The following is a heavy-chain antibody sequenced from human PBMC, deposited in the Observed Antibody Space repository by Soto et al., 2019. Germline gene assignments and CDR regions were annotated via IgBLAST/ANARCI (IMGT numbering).Heavy chain of an antibody. V-gene: IGHV2-5*01. Sequence: QITLKESGPTLVKPTQTLTVTCTFSGFSLSTSGACVGWIRQSPGKAPEWLALIPWKDEKRYKPGLKSRLTITKDTSKNQVVLTMTDLDPVDTATYFCAHRYGGNYYRWYFDSWGQGTLVTVSS. J-gene: IGHJ4*02. CDR1: GFSLSTSGAC. CDR2: IPWKDEK. CDR3: AHRYGGNYYRWYFDS. D-gene: IGHD1-26*01.